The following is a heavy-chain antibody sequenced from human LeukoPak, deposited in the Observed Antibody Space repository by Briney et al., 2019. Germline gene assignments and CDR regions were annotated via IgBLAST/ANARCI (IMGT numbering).Heavy chain of an antibody. Sequence: PGGSLGLSCAASGFTFSSYWMSWVRQAPGKGLEWVANIKQDRSEKYYVDSVKGRFTISRDNAKNSLYLQMNSLRAEDTAVYYCARGYYGSGSNYFDYWGQGTLVTVSS. D-gene: IGHD3-10*01. CDR3: ARGYYGSGSNYFDY. CDR2: IKQDRSEK. J-gene: IGHJ4*02. V-gene: IGHV3-7*01. CDR1: GFTFSSYW.